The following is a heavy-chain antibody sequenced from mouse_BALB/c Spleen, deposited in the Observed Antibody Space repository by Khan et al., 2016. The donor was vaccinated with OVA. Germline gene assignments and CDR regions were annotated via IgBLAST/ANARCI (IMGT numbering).Heavy chain of an antibody. CDR1: GYNFTNNG. CDR2: INPYTGEP. Sequence: QIQLVQSGPEPKKSGETVKISCTASGYNFTNNGMNWVKQAPGQGLKWMGWINPYTGEPTYADDFKGRFAFSLETSSSTAYLQINNLKYEDMAAYVFASGSWYVDDWGEGTTLTVSS. J-gene: IGHJ1*01. V-gene: IGHV9-1*02. CDR3: ASGSWYVDD. D-gene: IGHD1-2*01.